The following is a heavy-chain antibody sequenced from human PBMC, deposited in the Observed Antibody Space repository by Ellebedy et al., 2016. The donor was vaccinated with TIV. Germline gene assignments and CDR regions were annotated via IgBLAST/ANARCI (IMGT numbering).Heavy chain of an antibody. CDR3: AREGEGYYFYS. CDR1: GGSINSYY. J-gene: IGHJ4*02. D-gene: IGHD3-16*01. Sequence: SETLSLTCAVSGGSINSYYWSWIRQPAGKGLEWIGRIYSSGSTNYNPSLKSRVTILVDTSKKQFSLKLTSVTAADAALYYCAREGEGYYFYSWGQGTVVTVSS. V-gene: IGHV4-4*07. CDR2: IYSSGST.